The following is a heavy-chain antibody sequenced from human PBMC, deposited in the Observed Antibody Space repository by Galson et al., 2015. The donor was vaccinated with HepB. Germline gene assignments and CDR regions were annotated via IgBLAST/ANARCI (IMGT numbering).Heavy chain of an antibody. J-gene: IGHJ4*02. CDR1: GFTFSSYS. V-gene: IGHV3-21*01. CDR3: ARGRALRYFDPLVHFPGKQFGEPIDY. Sequence: SLRLSCAASGFTFSSYSMNWVRQAPGKGLEWFSSISSSSSYIYYADSVKGRFTISRDNAKNSLYLQMNSLRAEDTAVYYCARGRALRYFDPLVHFPGKQFGEPIDYWGQGTLVTVSS. D-gene: IGHD3-9*01. CDR2: ISSSSSYI.